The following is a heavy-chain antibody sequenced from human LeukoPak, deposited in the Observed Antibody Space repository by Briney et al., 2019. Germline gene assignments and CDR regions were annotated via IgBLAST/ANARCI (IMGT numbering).Heavy chain of an antibody. CDR3: ARDRSYYSSSSPDFDY. Sequence: ASVTVSCKASGYTFTSYGISWVRQAPGQGLEWMGWISAYNGNTNYAQKLQGRVTMTTDTSTSTAYMELRSLRSDDTAVYYCARDRSYYSSSSPDFDYWGQGTLVTVSS. CDR1: GYTFTSYG. D-gene: IGHD6-6*01. CDR2: ISAYNGNT. J-gene: IGHJ4*02. V-gene: IGHV1-18*01.